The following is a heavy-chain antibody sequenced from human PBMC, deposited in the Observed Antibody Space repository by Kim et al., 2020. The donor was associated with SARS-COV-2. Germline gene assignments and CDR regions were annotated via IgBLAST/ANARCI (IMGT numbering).Heavy chain of an antibody. CDR2: IYNTDTT. CDR3: SCAGSSGLPSFDWFDS. CDR1: GVSITHNW. D-gene: IGHD6-25*01. Sequence: SETLSLTCAVSGVSITHNWWSWVRQSPGKGLERIGDIYNTDTTNSNHSLTRRVTMSMYMSTNQFYLNLISMTLADTATYYCSCAGSSGLPSFDWFDS. V-gene: IGHV4-4*02. J-gene: IGHJ5*01.